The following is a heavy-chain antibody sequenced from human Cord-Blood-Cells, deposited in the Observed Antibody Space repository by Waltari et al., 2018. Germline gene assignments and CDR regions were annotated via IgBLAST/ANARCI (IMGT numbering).Heavy chain of an antibody. CDR1: GYTCTSYE. D-gene: IGHD6-13*01. CDR3: ARGGYSSLLYYYYGMDV. Sequence: QVQLVQSGAEVKKPGASVKVSCKASGYTCTSYEINWVRQANGQGLEWMGWMNPNSGNTGYAQKFQGRVTMTRNTSISTAYMELSSLRSEDTAVYYCARGGYSSLLYYYYGMDVWGQGTTVTVSS. J-gene: IGHJ6*02. V-gene: IGHV1-8*01. CDR2: MNPNSGNT.